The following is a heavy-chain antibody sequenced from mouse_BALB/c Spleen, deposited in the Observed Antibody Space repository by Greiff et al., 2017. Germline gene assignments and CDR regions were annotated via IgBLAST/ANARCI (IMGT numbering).Heavy chain of an antibody. D-gene: IGHD2-13*01. J-gene: IGHJ2*01. Sequence: EVMLVESGGGLVKPGGSLKLSCAASGFTFSDYYMYWVRQTPEKRLEWVATISDGGSYTYYPDSVKGRFTISRDNAKNNLYLQMSSLKSEDTAMYYCARMGTTGYYFDYWGQGTTLTVSS. CDR3: ARMGTTGYYFDY. CDR2: ISDGGSYT. V-gene: IGHV5-4*02. CDR1: GFTFSDYY.